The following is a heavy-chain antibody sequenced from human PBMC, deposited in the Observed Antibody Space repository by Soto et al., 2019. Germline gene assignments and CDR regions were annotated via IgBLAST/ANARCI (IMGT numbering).Heavy chain of an antibody. Sequence: QVQLVESGGGLVKPGGSLRLSCAAAGFTFSDYYMSWIRQAPGKGLEWVSYISSSGSIIYYADAMKGRFTSSRDNANNPLSLQMHTLRPADPAVSYCARLAPRVEDGGQGPLVTVSS. D-gene: IGHD3-10*01. CDR3: ARLAPRVED. CDR1: GFTFSDYY. J-gene: IGHJ4*02. V-gene: IGHV3-11*01. CDR2: ISSSGSII.